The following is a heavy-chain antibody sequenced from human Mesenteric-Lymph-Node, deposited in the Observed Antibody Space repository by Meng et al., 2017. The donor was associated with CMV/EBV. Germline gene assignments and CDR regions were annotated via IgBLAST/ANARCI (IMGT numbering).Heavy chain of an antibody. D-gene: IGHD6-19*01. J-gene: IGHJ4*02. Sequence: SETLSLTCTVSGGSISSGDYYWNWIRQPPGKGLEWIGYIYYSGSTYYNPSLKSRVTISVATSKNQFSLKLSSVTAADTAVYYCARVPYSSRPYYFDYWGQGTLVTVSS. CDR1: GGSISSGDYY. V-gene: IGHV4-30-4*08. CDR3: ARVPYSSRPYYFDY. CDR2: IYYSGST.